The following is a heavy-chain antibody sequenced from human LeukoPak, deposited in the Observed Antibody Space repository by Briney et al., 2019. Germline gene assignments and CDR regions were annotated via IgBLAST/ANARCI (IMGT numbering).Heavy chain of an antibody. J-gene: IGHJ5*02. CDR2: ISYDGSNK. Sequence: GRSLRLSCAASGFTFSSYGMHWVRQAPGKGLEWVAVISYDGSNKYYADSVKGRFTISRDNSKNTLYLQMNSLRAEDTAVYYCARDMVPDLNWFDPWGQGTLVTVSS. V-gene: IGHV3-30*03. CDR3: ARDMVPDLNWFDP. D-gene: IGHD3-10*01. CDR1: GFTFSSYG.